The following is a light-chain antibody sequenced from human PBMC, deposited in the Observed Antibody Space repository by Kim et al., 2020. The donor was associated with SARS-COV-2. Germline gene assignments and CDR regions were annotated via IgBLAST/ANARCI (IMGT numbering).Light chain of an antibody. V-gene: IGLV3-19*01. J-gene: IGLJ3*02. CDR3: NSRDSSGTWV. Sequence: VALGQTVRITCQGDSLRSYYVSWYQQKPGQAPVLVIYGKNNRPSGIPDRFSGSSSGNTASLTITGAQAEDEADYYCNSRDSSGTWVFGGGTQLTVL. CDR1: SLRSYY. CDR2: GKN.